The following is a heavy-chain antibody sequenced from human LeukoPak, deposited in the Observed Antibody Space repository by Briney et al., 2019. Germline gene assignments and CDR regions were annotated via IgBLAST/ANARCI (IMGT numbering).Heavy chain of an antibody. Sequence: SGTLSLTCAVSGGSISSSNWWSWVRQPPGKGLEWIGEIYHSGSTNYNPSLKSRATISVDKSKNQFSLKLSSVTAADTAVYYCARVMTTVTTFGYFDYWGQGTLVTVSS. CDR3: ARVMTTVTTFGYFDY. J-gene: IGHJ4*02. CDR1: GGSISSSNW. D-gene: IGHD4-17*01. CDR2: IYHSGST. V-gene: IGHV4-4*02.